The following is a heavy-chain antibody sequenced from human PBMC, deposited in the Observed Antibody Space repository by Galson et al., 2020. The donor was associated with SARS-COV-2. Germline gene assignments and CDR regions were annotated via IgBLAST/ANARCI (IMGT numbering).Heavy chain of an antibody. CDR1: GFTFNNYA. V-gene: IGHV3-30*18. CDR2: ISYEGSIK. CDR3: AKVSPQFQLGSYWYFDL. D-gene: IGHD2-21*01. J-gene: IGHJ2*01. Sequence: GGSLRLSCAASGFTFNNYAIHWVRQAPGKGLEWLALISYEGSIKVYADTVKGRSAISRDTSKNAVYLQVSTLRTEDTAIYYCAKVSPQFQLGSYWYFDLWGRGTLVTVSS.